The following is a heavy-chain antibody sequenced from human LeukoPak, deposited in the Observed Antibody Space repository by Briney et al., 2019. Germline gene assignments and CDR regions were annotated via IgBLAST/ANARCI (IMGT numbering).Heavy chain of an antibody. CDR1: GFTLNSYA. CDR3: AKALYCSSTSCCGPGTAPYYYYYYMDV. J-gene: IGHJ6*03. D-gene: IGHD2-2*01. V-gene: IGHV3-30-3*01. Sequence: PGGSLRLSCAASGFTLNSYAMHWVRQAPGMGLEWVAVITYDGYKEFYADSVKGRFTISRDTFENTLYLQMNSLRAEDTAVYYCAKALYCSSTSCCGPGTAPYYYYYYMDVWGKGTTVTVSS. CDR2: ITYDGYKE.